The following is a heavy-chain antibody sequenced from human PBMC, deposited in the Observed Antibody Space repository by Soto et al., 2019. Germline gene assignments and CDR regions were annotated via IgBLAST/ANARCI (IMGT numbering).Heavy chain of an antibody. Sequence: SVKVSCKASGGTFSSYAISWVRQAPGQGLEWMGGIIPIFGTANYAQKFQGRVTITADESTSTAYMELSSLRSEDTAVYYCAREPDTAMERPNWFDPWGQGTLVTVSS. D-gene: IGHD5-18*01. CDR1: GGTFSSYA. CDR3: AREPDTAMERPNWFDP. CDR2: IIPIFGTA. V-gene: IGHV1-69*13. J-gene: IGHJ5*02.